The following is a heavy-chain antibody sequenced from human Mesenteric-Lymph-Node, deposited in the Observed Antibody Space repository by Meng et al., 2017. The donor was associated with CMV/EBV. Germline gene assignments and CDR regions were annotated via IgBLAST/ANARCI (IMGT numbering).Heavy chain of an antibody. J-gene: IGHJ4*02. D-gene: IGHD2-21*02. CDR3: SRVDSVVTGESGKSYFDY. CDR1: GFTVSSNY. CDR2: IRNKVKGETT. Sequence: GESLKISCAASGFTVSSNYMSWVRQAPGKGLEWEHFIRNKVKGETTEWTTSVKARFTISRDDSKSITYLQMKSLRTEDTAVYYCSRVDSVVTGESGKSYFDYWGQGTLVTVSS. V-gene: IGHV3-22*01.